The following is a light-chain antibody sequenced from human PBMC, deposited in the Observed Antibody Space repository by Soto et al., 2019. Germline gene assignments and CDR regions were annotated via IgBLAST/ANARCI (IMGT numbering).Light chain of an antibody. CDR2: KAS. CDR1: QTISSW. CDR3: QQYNSYSWT. J-gene: IGKJ1*01. V-gene: IGKV1-5*03. Sequence: DIQMTQSPSTLSASVVDRVTITCRASQTISSWLAWYQQKPGKAPKVLIYKASSLESGVPSRFSGSGYGTEFTLTISSLQPDDFATYYCQQYNSYSWTFGQGTKVDI.